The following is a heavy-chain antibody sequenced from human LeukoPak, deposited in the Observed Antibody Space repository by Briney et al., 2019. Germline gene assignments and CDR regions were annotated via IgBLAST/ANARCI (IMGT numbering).Heavy chain of an antibody. V-gene: IGHV3-30-3*01. CDR3: AREFDDSSGYFDY. CDR2: ISYDGSNK. D-gene: IGHD3-22*01. J-gene: IGHJ4*02. Sequence: GGSLRLSCAASGFTFSSYAMHWVRQAPGKGLEWVAVISYDGSNKYYADSVKGRFTISRDNSKNTLYLQMNSLRTEDTAVYYCAREFDDSSGYFDYWGQGTLVTVSS. CDR1: GFTFSSYA.